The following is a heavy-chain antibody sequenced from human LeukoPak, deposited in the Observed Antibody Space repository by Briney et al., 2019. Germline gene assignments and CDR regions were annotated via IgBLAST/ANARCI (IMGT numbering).Heavy chain of an antibody. CDR1: GGSISSYY. Sequence: SETLSLTCTVSGGSISSYYWSWIRQPPGKGLEWIGYIYYNGSINYNPSLKSRVTISVDTSKNQFSLKLSSVTAADTAVYYCAREVDSSSWLDFDSWGQGTLVTVSS. J-gene: IGHJ4*02. V-gene: IGHV4-59*01. D-gene: IGHD6-13*01. CDR3: AREVDSSSWLDFDS. CDR2: IYYNGSI.